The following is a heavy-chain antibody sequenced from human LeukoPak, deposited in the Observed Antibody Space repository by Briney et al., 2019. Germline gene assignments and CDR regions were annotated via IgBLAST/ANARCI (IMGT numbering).Heavy chain of an antibody. CDR2: IIPIFGTA. V-gene: IGHV1-69*13. J-gene: IGHJ4*02. D-gene: IGHD6-13*01. CDR3: ARDVAAAVLDY. Sequence: ASVKVSCKASGGTFSSYAISWVRQAPGQGLEWMGGIIPIFGTANYAQKYQGRVTITADESTSTAYMELSSLRSEDTAVYYCARDVAAAVLDYWGQGTLVTVSS. CDR1: GGTFSSYA.